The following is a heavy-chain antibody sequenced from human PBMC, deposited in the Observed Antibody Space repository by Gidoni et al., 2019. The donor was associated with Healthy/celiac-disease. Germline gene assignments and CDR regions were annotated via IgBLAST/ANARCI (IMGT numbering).Heavy chain of an antibody. D-gene: IGHD5-18*01. V-gene: IGHV1-2*06. J-gene: IGHJ4*02. Sequence: HVQLVQSGAEVKKPGASVKVSCKASGSTFTGYYMQWVRQAPGQGLEWMGRIKPNSCGTNYAQKLQGRVTMTRDTSISTAYMELSRLRSDDTAVDYGARLLVDTAMGDYWGQGTLVTVSS. CDR1: GSTFTGYY. CDR2: IKPNSCGT. CDR3: ARLLVDTAMGDY.